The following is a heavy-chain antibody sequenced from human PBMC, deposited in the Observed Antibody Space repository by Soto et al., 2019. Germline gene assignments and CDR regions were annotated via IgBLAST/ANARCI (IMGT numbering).Heavy chain of an antibody. V-gene: IGHV3-23*01. CDR1: GFTFSSYA. J-gene: IGHJ5*02. D-gene: IGHD6-6*01. CDR2: ISGSGGST. Sequence: GGSLRLSCAASGFTFSSYAMSWVRQAPGKGLEWVSAISGSGGSTYYADSVKGRFTISRDNSKNTLYLQMNSLRAEDTAVYYCAKDKDSSSGPDNWFDPWGQGTLVTVSS. CDR3: AKDKDSSSGPDNWFDP.